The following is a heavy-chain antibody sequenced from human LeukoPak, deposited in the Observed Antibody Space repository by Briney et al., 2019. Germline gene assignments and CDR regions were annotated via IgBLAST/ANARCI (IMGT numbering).Heavy chain of an antibody. D-gene: IGHD3-22*01. CDR2: IYHSGST. CDR1: GGSISSRNW. J-gene: IGHJ3*02. V-gene: IGHV4-4*02. CDR3: ARPDSSGYSDAFDI. Sequence: SETLSLTCAVSGGSISSRNWWSWVRQPPGKGLEWIGEIYHSGSTNYNPSLKSRVTISVDKSKNQFSLKLSSVTAADTAVYYCARPDSSGYSDAFDIWGQGTMVTVSS.